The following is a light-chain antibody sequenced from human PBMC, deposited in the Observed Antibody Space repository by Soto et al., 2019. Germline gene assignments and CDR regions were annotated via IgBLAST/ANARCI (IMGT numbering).Light chain of an antibody. J-gene: IGLJ2*01. CDR1: SSDVGGYNY. V-gene: IGLV2-14*01. Sequence: QSALTQPASVSGSPGQSITISCTGTSSDVGGYNYVSWYQQHPGKAPKLMIYDVSNRPSGVSNRFSGAKSGNTASLTISGLQAEDGADYYCSSYTCSSTRVVFGGGTMLAVL. CDR3: SSYTCSSTRVV. CDR2: DVS.